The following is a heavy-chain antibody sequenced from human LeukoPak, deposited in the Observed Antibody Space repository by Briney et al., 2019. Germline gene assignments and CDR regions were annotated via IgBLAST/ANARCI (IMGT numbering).Heavy chain of an antibody. CDR3: ARRAAGYTYYFDY. Sequence: GASVKVSCKASGGTFSSYAISWVRQAPGQGLEWMGRIIPILDIANYAQKFQGRVAITADKSTSTAYMELSSLRSEDTAVYYCARRAAGYTYYFDYWGQGTLVTVSS. CDR1: GGTFSSYA. J-gene: IGHJ4*02. CDR2: IIPILDIA. D-gene: IGHD6-13*01. V-gene: IGHV1-69*04.